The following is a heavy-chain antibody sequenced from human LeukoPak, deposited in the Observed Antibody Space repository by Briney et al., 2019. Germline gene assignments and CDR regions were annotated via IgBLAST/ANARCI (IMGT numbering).Heavy chain of an antibody. CDR3: ARDLRLKGSVGAKTDY. CDR2: WRTYNGNT. V-gene: IGHV1-18*01. Sequence: SVELCCNASGYPVTSFVVCWGPEAPRHGVEWRGGWRTYNGNTNYAQKLQGRVTMTTDTSTSTAYMELRSLRSDDTAVYYCARDLRLKGSVGAKTDYWGQGTLVTVSS. CDR1: GYPVTSFV. J-gene: IGHJ4*02. D-gene: IGHD3-10*01.